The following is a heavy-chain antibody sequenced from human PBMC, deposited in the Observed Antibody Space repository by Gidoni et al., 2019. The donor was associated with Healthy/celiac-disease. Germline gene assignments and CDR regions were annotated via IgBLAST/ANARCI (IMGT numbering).Heavy chain of an antibody. CDR1: GGSISSGSYS. D-gene: IGHD3-3*01. CDR2: LYPSGST. CDR3: ARESSIFGVVIPFDY. J-gene: IGHJ4*02. V-gene: IGHV4-61*02. Sequence: QVQLQESGPGLVKTSQTLSRTCTVSGGSISSGSYSWSWIRQPAGKGLEWRGRLYPSGSTNYHPSLKSRVTISVYTSKTQFSLKLSSVTASYTAVYYCARESSIFGVVIPFDYWGQGTLVTVSS.